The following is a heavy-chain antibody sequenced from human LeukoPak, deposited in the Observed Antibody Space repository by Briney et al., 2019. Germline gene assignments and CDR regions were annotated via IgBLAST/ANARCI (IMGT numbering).Heavy chain of an antibody. CDR1: GYTFTSYG. J-gene: IGHJ4*02. D-gene: IGHD6-13*01. Sequence: ASVKVSCKASGYTFTSYGISWVRQAPGQGLEWMGWISAYNGNTNYAQKLQGRVTMTTDTSTSTAYMELRSLRSDDTAVYYCARDLSIAAAGTYLDYWGQGTLVTVSS. CDR3: ARDLSIAAAGTYLDY. CDR2: ISAYNGNT. V-gene: IGHV1-18*01.